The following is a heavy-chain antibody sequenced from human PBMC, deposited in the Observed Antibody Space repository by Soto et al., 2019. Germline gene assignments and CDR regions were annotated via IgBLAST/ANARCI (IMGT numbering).Heavy chain of an antibody. CDR3: ARTTYCSGGSCYSAFDI. CDR1: GYTFTSYG. CDR2: ISAYNGNT. V-gene: IGHV1-18*01. D-gene: IGHD2-15*01. J-gene: IGHJ3*02. Sequence: ASVKVSCKASGYTFTSYGISWVRQAPGQGLEWMGWISAYNGNTNYAQKLQGRVTMTTDTSTSTAYMELRSLRSDDTAVYYCARTTYCSGGSCYSAFDIWGQGRMVTVSS.